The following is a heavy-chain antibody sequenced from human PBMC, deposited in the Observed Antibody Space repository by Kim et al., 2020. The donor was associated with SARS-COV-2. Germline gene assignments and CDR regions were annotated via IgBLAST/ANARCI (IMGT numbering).Heavy chain of an antibody. CDR2: ITSSSSSI. V-gene: IGHV3-21*01. CDR3: ARGVDTAMVSGGYDWFDP. D-gene: IGHD5-18*01. CDR1: GFTFGSYS. Sequence: GGSLRLSCAASGFTFGSYSMHWIRQAPGKWLEWVSSITSSSSSIYYADSIEGRFTISRDNAENSLFLQMNSLRDEDTAVYFCARGVDTAMVSGGYDWFDPWGQGTLVTVSS. J-gene: IGHJ5*02.